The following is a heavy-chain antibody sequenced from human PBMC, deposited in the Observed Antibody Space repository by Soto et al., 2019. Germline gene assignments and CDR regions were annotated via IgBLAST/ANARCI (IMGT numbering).Heavy chain of an antibody. D-gene: IGHD3-3*01. J-gene: IGHJ6*02. CDR2: ISYDGSST. CDR3: AKRLWSGSNSVGNGMDV. CDR1: GFTFSSYA. V-gene: IGHV3-30-3*02. Sequence: GGSLRLSCAASGFTFSSYAMHWVRQAPGKGLEWVSVISYDGSSTYYADSVKGRFTISRDNSKNTVQLEMNSLRAEDTAVYYCAKRLWSGSNSVGNGMDVWGQGTTVTVSS.